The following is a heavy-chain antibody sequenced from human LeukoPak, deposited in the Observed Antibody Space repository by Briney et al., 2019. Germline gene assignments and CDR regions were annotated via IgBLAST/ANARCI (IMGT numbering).Heavy chain of an antibody. V-gene: IGHV3-23*01. J-gene: IGHJ4*02. D-gene: IGHD6-19*01. CDR1: GFTFSSYV. CDR2: IGPNGGTT. Sequence: GGSLILSCAASGFTFSSYVMTWVRQAPGKGLEWVSAIGPNGGTTYYADSVKGRFTISRDNSKNTLYLQMDSLRAEDTAVYYCAKAGWLSYYFDYWGQGTLVTVSS. CDR3: AKAGWLSYYFDY.